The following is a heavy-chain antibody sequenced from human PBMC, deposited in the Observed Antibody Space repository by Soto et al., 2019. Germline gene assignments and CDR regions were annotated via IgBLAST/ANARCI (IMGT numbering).Heavy chain of an antibody. CDR3: ARGLAVRGSYGLDV. D-gene: IGHD3-10*01. Sequence: QLQLQESGSGLVKPSQTLSLTCAVSGASISSGGSSWSWIRQAPGTGLEWIGYIYHSGITNYNPSLKSRVTISVDQSQNQVSRSLTFVTXXXXAVYYCARGLAVRGSYGLDVWGQGTTVTVSS. J-gene: IGHJ6*02. CDR2: IYHSGIT. CDR1: GASISSGGSS. V-gene: IGHV4-30-2*01.